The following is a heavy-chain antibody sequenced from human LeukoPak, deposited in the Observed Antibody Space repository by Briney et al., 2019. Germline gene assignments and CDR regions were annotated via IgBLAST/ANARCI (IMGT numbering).Heavy chain of an antibody. CDR2: IHYSGST. V-gene: IGHV4-39*07. CDR1: GGSISSSSYF. J-gene: IGHJ4*02. D-gene: IGHD2-15*01. CDR3: ARRPPSNCSGGSCYPFFDY. Sequence: PSETLSLTCTVSGGSISSSSYFWGWIRQPPGRGLEWIGIIHYSGSTYYNPSLKSRVTISVDTSKNQFSLKLSSVTAADTAVYYCARRPPSNCSGGSCYPFFDYWGQGTLVTVSS.